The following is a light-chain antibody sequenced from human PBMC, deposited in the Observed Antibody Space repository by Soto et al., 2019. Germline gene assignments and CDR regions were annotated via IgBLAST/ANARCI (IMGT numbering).Light chain of an antibody. J-gene: IGLJ1*01. CDR3: CSYAGSSTWV. Sequence: QSALTQPASVSGSPGQSITISCTGTSSDVGSYKFVSWYHQHPGKAPKLMIYEGSKRPSGVSNRFSGSKSGNTASLTISGLQAEDEADYYCCSYAGSSTWVFGTGTKLTVL. CDR1: SSDVGSYKF. CDR2: EGS. V-gene: IGLV2-23*01.